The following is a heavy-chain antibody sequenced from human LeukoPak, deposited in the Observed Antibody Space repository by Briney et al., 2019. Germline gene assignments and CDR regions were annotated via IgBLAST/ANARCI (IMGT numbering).Heavy chain of an antibody. CDR3: AKDPRILTGDYDDFDI. J-gene: IGHJ3*02. D-gene: IGHD3-9*01. Sequence: ASVKVSCKASGYTFSNYCMHWVRQAPGQGLEWMGILNPTYDIPIYAQKFEGRVTMTRDMSTSTVYMELSSLTSDDTAVYFCAKDPRILTGDYDDFDIWGQGTMVIVSS. V-gene: IGHV1-46*01. CDR1: GYTFSNYC. CDR2: LNPTYDIP.